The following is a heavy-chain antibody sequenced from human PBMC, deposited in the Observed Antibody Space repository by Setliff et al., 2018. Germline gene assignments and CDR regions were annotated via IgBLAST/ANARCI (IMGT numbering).Heavy chain of an antibody. CDR3: ARDRAIVVVTATGTLNY. CDR2: IIPIIGEP. D-gene: IGHD2-21*02. J-gene: IGHJ4*02. V-gene: IGHV1-69*13. CDR1: GGTFNTYG. Sequence: ASVKVSCKASGGTFNTYGLSWVRQAPGQGLEWMGGIIPIIGEPNYAQKFQGRVTITADESTSTAYMELSSLRSEDTAVYYCARDRAIVVVTATGTLNYWGQGTLVTVSS.